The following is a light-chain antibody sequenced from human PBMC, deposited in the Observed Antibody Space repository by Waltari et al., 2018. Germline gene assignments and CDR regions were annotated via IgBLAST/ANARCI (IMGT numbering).Light chain of an antibody. CDR1: QGISSY. CDR3: QQYYSYPWT. Sequence: AIRMTQSPSSFSASTGDRVTITCRASQGISSYLAWYQQTPGKAPKLLLYSASPLQRGVPSRFSGSGSGTDFTLTISCLQYEDFATHYCQQYYSYPWTFGQGTKVEIK. V-gene: IGKV1-8*01. J-gene: IGKJ1*01. CDR2: SAS.